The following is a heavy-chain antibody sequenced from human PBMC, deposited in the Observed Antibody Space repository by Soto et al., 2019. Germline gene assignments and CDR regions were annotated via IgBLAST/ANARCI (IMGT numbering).Heavy chain of an antibody. D-gene: IGHD3-10*01. V-gene: IGHV1-69*02. CDR3: AEEGRLLWFGEGANGMDV. Sequence: SSVKRSCKAAGGTLSSDTISWGLLAPGQGLEWMGRIIPILGIANYAQKFQGRVTITADKSTSTAYMELSSLRAEDTALYYCAEEGRLLWFGEGANGMDVWGQGTTVTVSS. J-gene: IGHJ6*02. CDR2: IIPILGIA. CDR1: GGTLSSDT.